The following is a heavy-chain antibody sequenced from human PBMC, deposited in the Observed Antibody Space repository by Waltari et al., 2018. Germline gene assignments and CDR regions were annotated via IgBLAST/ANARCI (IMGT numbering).Heavy chain of an antibody. CDR3: ATFPGAETFDM. CDR2: ISGAGTGT. D-gene: IGHD3-10*01. CDR1: GFTFSSFS. V-gene: IGHV3-23*01. Sequence: EEQLLQSGGGLVQPGGSLRLSVAGIGFTFSSFSLVWVRQAPGRRLQWVSAISGAGTGTYYADSVKGRFTISRDNFMKTLYLQMNSLSADDTAVYYCATFPGAETFDMWGQGTMVTVSS. J-gene: IGHJ3*02.